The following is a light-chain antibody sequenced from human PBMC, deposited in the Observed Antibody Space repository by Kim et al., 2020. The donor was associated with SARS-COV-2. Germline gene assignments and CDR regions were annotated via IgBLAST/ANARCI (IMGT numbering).Light chain of an antibody. J-gene: IGLJ3*02. V-gene: IGLV3-27*01. CDR3: YSAADNTPV. Sequence: SVSPGQPARITCSGDVLAKKYARWFQQKPGQAPVLVIYKDSERPSGIPERFAGSSSGTTVTLTISGAQVEDEADYYCYSAADNTPVFGGGTQLTVL. CDR2: KDS. CDR1: VLAKKY.